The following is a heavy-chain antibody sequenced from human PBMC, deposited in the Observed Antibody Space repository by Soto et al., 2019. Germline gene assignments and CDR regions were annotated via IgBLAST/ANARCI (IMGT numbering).Heavy chain of an antibody. CDR1: GGSISSYY. V-gene: IGHV4-59*01. D-gene: IGHD3-10*01. CDR3: ARESITMVRGVIIGRGWFDP. J-gene: IGHJ5*02. Sequence: SETLSLTCTVSGGSISSYYWSWIRQPPGKGLEWIGYIYYSGSTNYNPSLKSRVTISVDTSKNQFSLKLSSVTAADTAVYYCARESITMVRGVIIGRGWFDPWGQGTLVTVSS. CDR2: IYYSGST.